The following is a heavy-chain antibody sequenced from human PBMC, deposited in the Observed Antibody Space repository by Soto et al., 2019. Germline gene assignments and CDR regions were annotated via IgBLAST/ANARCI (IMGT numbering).Heavy chain of an antibody. Sequence: SETLSLTGTVSGGSISSYYWSWIRQPPGKGLEWIGYIYYSGSTNYNPSLKSRVTISVDTSKNQFSLKLSSVTAADTAVYYCARVHGYKEDFDYWGQGTLVTVSS. V-gene: IGHV4-59*01. CDR2: IYYSGST. CDR1: GGSISSYY. D-gene: IGHD5-12*01. J-gene: IGHJ4*02. CDR3: ARVHGYKEDFDY.